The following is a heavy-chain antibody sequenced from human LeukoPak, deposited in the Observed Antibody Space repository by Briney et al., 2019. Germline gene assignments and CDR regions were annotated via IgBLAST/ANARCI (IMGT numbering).Heavy chain of an antibody. Sequence: SETLSLTCTVPGGSISSSSYYWGWIRQPPGKGLEWIGSIYYSGSTYYNPSLKSRVTISVDTSKNQFSLKLSSVTAADTAVYYCARRGIGYCSSTSCRLDYWGQGTLVTVSS. J-gene: IGHJ4*02. V-gene: IGHV4-39*01. CDR3: ARRGIGYCSSTSCRLDY. CDR2: IYYSGST. D-gene: IGHD2-2*01. CDR1: GGSISSSSYY.